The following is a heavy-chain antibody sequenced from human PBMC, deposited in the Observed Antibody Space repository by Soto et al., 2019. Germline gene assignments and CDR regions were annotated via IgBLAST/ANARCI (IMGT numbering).Heavy chain of an antibody. CDR1: GFTFSSYS. Sequence: QPGGSLRLSCAAPGFTFSSYSMIWVRQAPGKGLEWVSSISSSSSTIYYADSVKGRFTISRDNAKNSLYLQMNSLRAEDTAVYYCAREDKESPYSPPFDYWGQGTLVTVSS. J-gene: IGHJ4*02. CDR3: AREDKESPYSPPFDY. CDR2: ISSSSSTI. D-gene: IGHD4-4*01. V-gene: IGHV3-48*01.